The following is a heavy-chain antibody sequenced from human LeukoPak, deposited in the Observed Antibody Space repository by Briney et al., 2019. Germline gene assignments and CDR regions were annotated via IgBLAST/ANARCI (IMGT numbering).Heavy chain of an antibody. CDR1: GYTFTGYY. Sequence: ASVKVSCKASGYTFTGYYMHWVRQAPGQGLEWMGWINPNSGGTNYAQKFQGRVTMARDTSISTAYMELSRLRSDDTAVYYCARTLSIAAAGENWGQGTLVTVSS. CDR2: INPNSGGT. V-gene: IGHV1-2*02. CDR3: ARTLSIAAAGEN. D-gene: IGHD6-13*01. J-gene: IGHJ4*02.